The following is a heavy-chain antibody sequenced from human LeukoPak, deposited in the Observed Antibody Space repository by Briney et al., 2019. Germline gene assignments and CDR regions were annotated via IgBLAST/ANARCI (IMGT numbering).Heavy chain of an antibody. Sequence: GASVKVSCKASGGTFSSYAISWVRQAPGQGLEWMGGIIPIFGTANYAQKFQGRVTITADGSTSTAYMELSSLRSEDTAVYYCARGLRRGVPAAIGDYYYYGMDVWGKGTTVTVSS. D-gene: IGHD2-2*01. J-gene: IGHJ6*04. CDR3: ARGLRRGVPAAIGDYYYYGMDV. CDR2: IIPIFGTA. CDR1: GGTFSSYA. V-gene: IGHV1-69*13.